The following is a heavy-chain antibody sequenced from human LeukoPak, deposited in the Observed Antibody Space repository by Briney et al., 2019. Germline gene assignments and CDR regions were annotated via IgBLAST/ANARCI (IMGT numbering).Heavy chain of an antibody. J-gene: IGHJ4*02. CDR3: ARDPPRAAAGTDY. D-gene: IGHD6-13*01. Sequence: ASVKVSCKVYGYRFTDNAINWVRQAPGQGLEWMGWINTITGKSAYAQGFTGRYVFSSDTSVSTAYLEINSLKAEDAAVYYCARDPPRAAAGTDYWGQGTLVTVS. CDR1: GYRFTDNA. V-gene: IGHV7-4-1*02. CDR2: INTITGKS.